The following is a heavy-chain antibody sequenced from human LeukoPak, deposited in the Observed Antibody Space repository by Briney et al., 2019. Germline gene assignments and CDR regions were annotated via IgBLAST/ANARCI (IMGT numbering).Heavy chain of an antibody. J-gene: IGHJ4*02. D-gene: IGHD3-10*01. V-gene: IGHV3-48*03. CDR2: ISSSGSSL. CDR3: VRDLWFGDLPRVY. CDR1: GFSFSSYE. Sequence: GGSLRLSCAASGFSFSSYEFNWVRQAPGKGLEWISYISSSGSSLDYADSVKGRFTISRDHAKNSVFLHMSSLRPEDTAVYYCVRDLWFGDLPRVYWGQGTLVTVSS.